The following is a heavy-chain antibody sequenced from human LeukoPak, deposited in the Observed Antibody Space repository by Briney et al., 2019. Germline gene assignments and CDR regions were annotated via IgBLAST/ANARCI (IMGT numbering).Heavy chain of an antibody. Sequence: PGGSLRLSCAASGFAFSRYWMSWVRQAPGKGLEWVANIKQDGSEKYYVDSVKGRFTISRDNAKNSLYLQMNSLRAEDTAVYYCAREPKQWLVPIDFWGQGTLVTVSS. CDR2: IKQDGSEK. CDR3: AREPKQWLVPIDF. J-gene: IGHJ4*02. CDR1: GFAFSRYW. V-gene: IGHV3-7*01. D-gene: IGHD6-19*01.